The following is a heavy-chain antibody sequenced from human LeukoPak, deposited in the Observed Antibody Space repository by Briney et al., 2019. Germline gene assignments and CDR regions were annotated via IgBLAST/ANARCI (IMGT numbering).Heavy chain of an antibody. CDR1: GYTFTSYY. CDR2: INPSGGST. D-gene: IGHD3-10*02. J-gene: IGHJ6*04. CDR3: AELGITMIGGV. V-gene: IGHV1-46*01. Sequence: ATVKVSCKASGYTFTSYYMHWVRQAPGQGLEWMGIINPSGGSTSYAQKFQGRVTMTRDMSTSTVYMELSSLRAEDTAVYYCAELGITMIGGVWGKGTTVTISS.